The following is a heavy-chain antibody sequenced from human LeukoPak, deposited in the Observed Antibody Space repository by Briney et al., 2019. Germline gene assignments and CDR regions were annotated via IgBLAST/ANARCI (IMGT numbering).Heavy chain of an antibody. CDR1: GFIFSSYW. V-gene: IGHV3-7*01. J-gene: IGHJ4*02. Sequence: PGGSLRLSCVASGFIFSSYWMSWVRQAPGKGLEWVANIKQDGNEKYYVDSVKGRFTISRDNAKNSLYLQMNSLRVEDTAVYYCAREPPVGYSYGSPGYWGQGTLVTVSS. CDR2: IKQDGNEK. CDR3: AREPPVGYSYGSPGY. D-gene: IGHD5-18*01.